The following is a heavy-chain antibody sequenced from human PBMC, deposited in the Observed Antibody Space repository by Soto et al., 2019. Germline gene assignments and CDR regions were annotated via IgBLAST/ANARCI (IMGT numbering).Heavy chain of an antibody. D-gene: IGHD3-3*01. CDR3: ARGYYAFWSGYYHMDV. V-gene: IGHV1-18*01. CDR1: GYTFTSYG. J-gene: IGHJ6*03. Sequence: QVQLVQSGAEVKKPGASVKVSCKASGYTFTSYGISWVRQAPGQGLEWMGWISAYNGNTNYAQKLQGRGTMTTDTSTSTAYMELRILRSDDTAVYYCARGYYAFWSGYYHMDVWGKGTTVTVSS. CDR2: ISAYNGNT.